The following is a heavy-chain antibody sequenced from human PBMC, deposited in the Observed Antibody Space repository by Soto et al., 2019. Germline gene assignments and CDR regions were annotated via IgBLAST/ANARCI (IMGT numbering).Heavy chain of an antibody. D-gene: IGHD1-7*01. CDR1: GGSFSGYY. CDR3: ARGGDNWNYLVYFDY. CDR2: INHSGST. Sequence: SETLSLTCAVYGGSFSGYYWSWIRQPPGKGLEWIGEINHSGSTNYNPSLKSRVTISVDTSKNQFSLKLSSVTAADTAVYYCARGGDNWNYLVYFDYWGQGTLVTVSS. J-gene: IGHJ4*02. V-gene: IGHV4-34*01.